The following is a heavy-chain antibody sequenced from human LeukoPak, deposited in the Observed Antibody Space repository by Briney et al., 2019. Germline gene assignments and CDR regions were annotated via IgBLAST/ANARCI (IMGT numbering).Heavy chain of an antibody. CDR3: ARQGGCRVRARRYYYYMDV. CDR1: GGSISSSSYY. CDR2: IYHSGST. J-gene: IGHJ6*03. Sequence: SETLSLTCTVSGGSISSSSYYWGSIRQPPGKGLEWIATIYHSGSTYYNPSLKSRLTISVDTSKNPFSLKLSSVTAADAAVYYYARQGGCRVRARRYYYYMDVWGKGTTVTISS. V-gene: IGHV4-39*01. D-gene: IGHD3-10*01.